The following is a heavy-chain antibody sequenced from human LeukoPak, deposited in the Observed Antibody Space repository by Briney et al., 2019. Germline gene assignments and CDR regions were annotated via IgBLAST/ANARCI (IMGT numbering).Heavy chain of an antibody. CDR3: ASSSNWPPDYDY. CDR2: INPNSGGT. J-gene: IGHJ4*02. V-gene: IGHV1-2*02. Sequence: ASVKVSCKASGYTFTGYFMHWVRQAPGQGLEWMGWINPNSGGTNSAQHFQGRVTMTRDTSINTAYMELSRLRSDDTAVYYCASSSNWPPDYDYWGQGTLVTVSS. D-gene: IGHD1-1*01. CDR1: GYTFTGYF.